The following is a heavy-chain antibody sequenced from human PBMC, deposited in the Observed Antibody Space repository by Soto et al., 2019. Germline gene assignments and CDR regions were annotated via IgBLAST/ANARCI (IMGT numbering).Heavy chain of an antibody. D-gene: IGHD4-4*01. J-gene: IGHJ6*03. V-gene: IGHV3-11*01. CDR2: ISTSGDTI. Sequence: QVQLVESGGGLVKPGGSLRLSCAASGFTFSDYYMTWIRQSPGKGLEWVSYISTSGDTIYYADFVKGRFTISRDNAKNSLYLQMNGLRAEDSAVYYCARDSNSNYGYMDVWGKGTTVTVSS. CDR1: GFTFSDYY. CDR3: ARDSNSNYGYMDV.